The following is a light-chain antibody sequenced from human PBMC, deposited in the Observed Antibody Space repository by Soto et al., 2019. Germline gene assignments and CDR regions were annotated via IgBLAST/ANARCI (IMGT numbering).Light chain of an antibody. CDR2: DVS. J-gene: IGLJ1*01. CDR3: CSYADTSTDV. V-gene: IGLV2-11*01. CDR1: SSDVGAYNY. Sequence: QSALTQPRSVSGSPGQSVTISCTGTSSDVGAYNYVSWYQQHPGKAPKLMTYDVSKRPSGVPDRFSGSKSGNTASLTISGLQAEDEADYYCCSYADTSTDVFATALKVAV.